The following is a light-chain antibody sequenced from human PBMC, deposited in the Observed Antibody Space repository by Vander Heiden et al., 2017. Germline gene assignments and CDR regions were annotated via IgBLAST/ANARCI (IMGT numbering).Light chain of an antibody. CDR2: GES. J-gene: IGLJ3*02. CDR3: QVCDGSSGHLWV. CDR1: NIGGRS. Sequence: YVLTQAPSVSVAPGQTARIPCAGNNIGGRSVFWYQQKPGQAPVLVVSGESGRPSGIPERFSASNSGNAATLTITRVEAGDEADYYCQVCDGSSGHLWVFGGGTKVTVL. V-gene: IGLV3-21*02.